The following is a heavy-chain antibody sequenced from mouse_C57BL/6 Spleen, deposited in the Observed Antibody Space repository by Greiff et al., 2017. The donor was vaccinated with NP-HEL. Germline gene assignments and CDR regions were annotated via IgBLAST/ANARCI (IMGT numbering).Heavy chain of an antibody. Sequence: LQESGAELVRPGTSVKVSCKASGYAFTNYLIEWVKQRPGQGLEWIGVINPGSGGTNYNEKFKGKATLTADKSSSTAYMQLSSLTSEDSAVYFCARSRYYYGPPLDYWGQGTTLTVSS. J-gene: IGHJ2*01. D-gene: IGHD1-1*01. CDR2: INPGSGGT. V-gene: IGHV1-54*01. CDR3: ARSRYYYGPPLDY. CDR1: GYAFTNYL.